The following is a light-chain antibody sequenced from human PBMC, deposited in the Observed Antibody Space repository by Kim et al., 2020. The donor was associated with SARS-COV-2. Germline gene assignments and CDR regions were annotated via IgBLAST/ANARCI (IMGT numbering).Light chain of an antibody. Sequence: ASVGDRVTITCRASQGISNYLAWYQQKPGEVPKLLMYAALTLHSGVPSRFSGSGSGTDFTLTISSLQPEDVAIYYCQEYYSAPRTFGQGTKVDIK. J-gene: IGKJ1*01. CDR3: QEYYSAPRT. CDR1: QGISNY. V-gene: IGKV1-27*01. CDR2: AAL.